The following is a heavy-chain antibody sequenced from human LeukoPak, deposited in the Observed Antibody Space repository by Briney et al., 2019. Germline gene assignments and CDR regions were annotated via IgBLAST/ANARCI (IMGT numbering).Heavy chain of an antibody. CDR2: INTNTGNP. CDR1: GYTFTGYY. D-gene: IGHD6-6*01. Sequence: ASVKVSCKASGYTFTGYYMHWVRQAPGQGLEWMGWINTNTGNPTYAQGFTGRFVFSLDTSVSTAYLQISSLKAEDTAVYYCARTPFSSSSVVDYWGQGTLVTVSS. J-gene: IGHJ4*02. V-gene: IGHV7-4-1*02. CDR3: ARTPFSSSSVVDY.